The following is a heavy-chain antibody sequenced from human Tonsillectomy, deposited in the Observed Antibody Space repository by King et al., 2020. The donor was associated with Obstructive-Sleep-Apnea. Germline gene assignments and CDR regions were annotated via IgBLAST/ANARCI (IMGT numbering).Heavy chain of an antibody. CDR3: AKQLEYYYGMDV. CDR1: GFTFSSYG. J-gene: IGHJ6*02. CDR2: ISHDGSNK. Sequence: HVQLVESGGGVVQPGRSLRLSCAASGFTFSSYGMDWVLQAPGKGLEWWAIISHDGSNKYYADSVKGRFTISRDNSENTLYLQMNSLRAEDTAVYYCAKQLEYYYGMDVWGQGTTVTVSS. V-gene: IGHV3-30*18. D-gene: IGHD3-3*01.